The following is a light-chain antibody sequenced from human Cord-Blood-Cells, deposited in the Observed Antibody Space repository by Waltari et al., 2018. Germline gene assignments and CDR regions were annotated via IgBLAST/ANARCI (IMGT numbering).Light chain of an antibody. J-gene: IGLJ3*02. CDR3: LLSYSGAWV. Sequence: QAVVTQEPSLTVSPGGTVTLTCGSSTGAVTSGHYPYWFQQEPCQAPRTLIYDTSNKHSWTPARFSGSLLGGKAALTLSGAQPEDEAEYYCLLSYSGAWVFGGGTKLTVL. CDR2: DTS. V-gene: IGLV7-46*01. CDR1: TGAVTSGHY.